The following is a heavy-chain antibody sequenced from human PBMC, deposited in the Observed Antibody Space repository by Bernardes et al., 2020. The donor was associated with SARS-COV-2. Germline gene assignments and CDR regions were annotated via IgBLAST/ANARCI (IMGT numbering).Heavy chain of an antibody. J-gene: IGHJ4*02. D-gene: IGHD6-19*01. CDR3: ARHATYSSGWYYFDY. V-gene: IGHV4-39*01. CDR1: GGSISSSSYY. Sequence: AETLSLTCTVSGGSISSSSYYWGGIRQPPGKGLEWSGSIYYSGSTYYNPSLKSRVTISVDTSKNQFSLKLSSVTAADTAVYYCARHATYSSGWYYFDYWGQGTLVTVSS. CDR2: IYYSGST.